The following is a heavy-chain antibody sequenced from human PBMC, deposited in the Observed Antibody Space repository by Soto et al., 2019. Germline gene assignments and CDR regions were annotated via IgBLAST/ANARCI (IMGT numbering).Heavy chain of an antibody. J-gene: IGHJ4*02. CDR2: IYYSGST. D-gene: IGHD1-20*01. CDR3: ARLNNWNRPYYFDY. Sequence: SETLSLTCTVSGGSISSYYWSWIRQPPGKGLEWIGYIYYSGSTNYNSSLKSRVTISVDTSKNQFSLKLSSVTAADTAVYYCARLNNWNRPYYFDYWGQGTLVTVSS. V-gene: IGHV4-59*01. CDR1: GGSISSYY.